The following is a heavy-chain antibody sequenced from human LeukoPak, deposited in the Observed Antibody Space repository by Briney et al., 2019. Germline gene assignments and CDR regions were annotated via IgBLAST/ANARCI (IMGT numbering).Heavy chain of an antibody. J-gene: IGHJ4*02. CDR1: GFTFSDHI. V-gene: IGHV3-48*01. CDR3: VRQFAS. Sequence: GGSLGLSCAASGFTFSDHIMNWVRQLPGKRLEWVAYVSGSGSTVYYADSVKGRFTVSRDNGKSSLYLQMNSLRVEDTALYYCVRQFASWGQGTLVTVSS. CDR2: VSGSGSTV.